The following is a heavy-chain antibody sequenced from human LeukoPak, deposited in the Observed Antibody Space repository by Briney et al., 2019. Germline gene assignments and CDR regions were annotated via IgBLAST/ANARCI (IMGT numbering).Heavy chain of an antibody. D-gene: IGHD4-11*01. V-gene: IGHV4-61*01. J-gene: IGHJ6*02. CDR2: IYYSGST. CDR1: GGSVSSDNYS. Sequence: SETPSLTCTVSGGSVSSDNYSWSWIRQPPGKGLEWIGYIYYSGSTNYNPSLKSRVTISVDTSKNQFSLKLSSVTPADTAVYYCARDYLRTGTTRNYYYGMDVWGQGTTVTVSS. CDR3: ARDYLRTGTTRNYYYGMDV.